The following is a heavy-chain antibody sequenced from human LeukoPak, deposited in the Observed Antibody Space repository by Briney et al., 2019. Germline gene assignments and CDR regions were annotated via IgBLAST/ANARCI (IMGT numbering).Heavy chain of an antibody. CDR3: ARGLGGSWDDY. D-gene: IGHD6-13*01. V-gene: IGHV4-61*02. CDR1: GGSISSGSYY. J-gene: IGHJ4*02. Sequence: SQTLSLTCTVSGGSISSGSYYWSWIRQPAGKGLGWIGRIYTSGSTNYNPSLKSRVTISVDTSKNQFSLKLSSVTAADTAVYYCARGLGGSWDDYWGQGTLVTVSS. CDR2: IYTSGST.